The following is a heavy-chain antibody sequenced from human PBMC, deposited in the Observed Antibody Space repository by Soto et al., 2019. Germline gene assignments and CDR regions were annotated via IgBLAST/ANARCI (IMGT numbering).Heavy chain of an antibody. CDR3: ARDLATSRGYYYGMDV. CDR2: IYYSGST. D-gene: IGHD5-12*01. Sequence: PSETVSLTCAVYGGSFSCYYWSGIRQPPGKGLEWIGYIYYSGSTNYNPSLKSRVTISVDTSKNQFSLKLSSVTAADTAVYYCARDLATSRGYYYGMDVWGQGTTVTVSS. J-gene: IGHJ6*02. CDR1: GGSFSCYY. V-gene: IGHV4-59*01.